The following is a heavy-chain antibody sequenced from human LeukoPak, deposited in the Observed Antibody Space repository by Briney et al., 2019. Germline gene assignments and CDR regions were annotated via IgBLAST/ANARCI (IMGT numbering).Heavy chain of an antibody. J-gene: IGHJ3*02. V-gene: IGHV4-39*07. CDR3: ARSSYYDILTGYYIGAFDI. D-gene: IGHD3-9*01. CDR1: GGSISTSSYY. Sequence: TPSETLSLTCTVSGGSISTSSYYWGWIRQPPGKGLEWIGSVYYNGNTYYNSSLRSRVTISIDTSKNQFSLKLSSVTAADTAVYYCARSSYYDILTGYYIGAFDIWGQGTMVTVSS. CDR2: VYYNGNT.